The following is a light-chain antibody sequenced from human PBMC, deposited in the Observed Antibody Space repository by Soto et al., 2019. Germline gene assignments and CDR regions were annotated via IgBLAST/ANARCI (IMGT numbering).Light chain of an antibody. V-gene: IGKV1-5*03. CDR1: QTISSW. CDR3: QHYNIYSEA. J-gene: IGKJ1*01. CDR2: KAS. Sequence: DIQMTQSPSTLSGSVGDRVTITCRASQTISSWLAWYQQKPWKAPKLLIYKASTLKSGVPSRFSGSGSGTESTLTISSLQPDDFATYYCQHYNIYSEAFGQGTKVELK.